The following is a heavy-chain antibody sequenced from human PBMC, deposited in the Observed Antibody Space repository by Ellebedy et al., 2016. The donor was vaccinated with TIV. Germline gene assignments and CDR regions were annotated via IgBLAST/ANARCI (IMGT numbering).Heavy chain of an antibody. CDR2: IKQDGSVQ. D-gene: IGHD1-14*01. V-gene: IGHV3-7*01. CDR3: ARWAYVNSWYHLDY. CDR1: GFTLSTHW. J-gene: IGHJ4*02. Sequence: PGGSLRLSCAASGFTLSTHWMSWVRQAPGKGLEWVAGIKQDGSVQYYVDSVRGRFTISRDNSKTSTYLQMNSLRAEDTAVYYCARWAYVNSWYHLDYWGQGTLVTVSS.